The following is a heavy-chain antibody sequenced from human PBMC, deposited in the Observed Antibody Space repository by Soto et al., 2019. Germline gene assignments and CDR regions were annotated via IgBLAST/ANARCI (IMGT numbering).Heavy chain of an antibody. CDR1: GFTFSNYA. V-gene: IGHV3-23*01. J-gene: IGHJ4*02. Sequence: PGGSLRLSCAASGFTFSNYAMSWVRQAPGKGLEWVSTISGSGGSTYYADSVKGRFTISRDNSKSTLYLQMDSLRAEDTAIHYCAKAEVLWGKGTLVTVPS. D-gene: IGHD1-20*01. CDR2: ISGSGGST. CDR3: AKAEVL.